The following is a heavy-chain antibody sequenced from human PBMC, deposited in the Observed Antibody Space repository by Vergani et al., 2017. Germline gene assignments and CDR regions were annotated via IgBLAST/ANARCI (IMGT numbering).Heavy chain of an antibody. CDR1: GGSFSGYY. J-gene: IGHJ6*03. V-gene: IGHV4-34*01. CDR2: INHSGST. CDR3: ARGPRGYCSSTSCYRGRNYYYYYMDV. Sequence: QVQLQQWGAGLLKPSETLSLTCAVYGGSFSGYYWSWIRQPPGKGLEWIGEINHSGSTNYNPSLKSRVTISVDTSKNQFSLKLSSVTAADTAVYYCARGPRGYCSSTSCYRGRNYYYYYMDVWGKGTTVTVSS. D-gene: IGHD2-2*02.